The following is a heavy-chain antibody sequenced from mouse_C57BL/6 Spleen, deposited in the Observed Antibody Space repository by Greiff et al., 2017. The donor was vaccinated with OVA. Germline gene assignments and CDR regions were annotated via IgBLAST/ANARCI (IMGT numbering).Heavy chain of an antibody. CDR1: GYSITSGYY. CDR3: ARVDDYGGSMDY. J-gene: IGHJ4*01. D-gene: IGHD1-1*01. CDR2: ISYDGSN. V-gene: IGHV3-6*01. Sequence: EVKLMESGPGLVKPSQSLSLTCSVTGYSITSGYYWNWIRQFPGNKLEWMGYISYDGSNNYNPSLKNRISITRDTSKNQFFLKLNSVTTEDTATYYCARVDDYGGSMDYWGQGTSVTVSS.